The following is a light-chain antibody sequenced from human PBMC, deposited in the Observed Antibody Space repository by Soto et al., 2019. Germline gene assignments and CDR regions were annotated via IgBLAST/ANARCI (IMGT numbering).Light chain of an antibody. J-gene: IGKJ2*01. CDR1: QSISSMY. CDR3: QQFPSSPPAFT. Sequence: ESMLTQSPGTLSLSPGERATLSCRASQSISSMYLTWYQHKPGQAPRLLIYGASIRATGIPDRFSGSGSGTDFALTISRLESEDSAVYYCQQFPSSPPAFTFGQGTKLEI. CDR2: GAS. V-gene: IGKV3-20*01.